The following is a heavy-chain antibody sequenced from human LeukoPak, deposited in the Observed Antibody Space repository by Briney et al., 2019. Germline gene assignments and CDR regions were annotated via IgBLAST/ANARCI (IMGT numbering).Heavy chain of an antibody. Sequence: SETLSLTCTVSGGSVSSGPYYWSWVRQPPGKGLEWIGYIYHSGNTNYNPSLKSRVSISVDRPKNQFSLKLTSVTAADTAVYYCARDGGSYSDIAEYFQHWGQGTLVTVSS. CDR2: IYHSGNT. CDR1: GGSVSSGPYY. D-gene: IGHD4-17*01. J-gene: IGHJ1*01. V-gene: IGHV4-61*01. CDR3: ARDGGSYSDIAEYFQH.